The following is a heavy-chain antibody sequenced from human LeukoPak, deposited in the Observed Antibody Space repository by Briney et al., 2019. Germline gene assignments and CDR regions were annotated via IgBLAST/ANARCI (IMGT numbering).Heavy chain of an antibody. CDR2: MYYSGTT. V-gene: IGHV4-59*02. Sequence: SETLSLTCTVSGASVSSFYWNWIRQPPEKGLEWIGSMYYSGTTNYDPSFKSRVTISLDTSKDEFSLRLKSLTAADTAVYYCAGQVGARIRYYYTSGLDVWGQGTTVAVSS. J-gene: IGHJ6*02. CDR1: GASVSSFY. CDR3: AGQVGARIRYYYTSGLDV. D-gene: IGHD1-26*01.